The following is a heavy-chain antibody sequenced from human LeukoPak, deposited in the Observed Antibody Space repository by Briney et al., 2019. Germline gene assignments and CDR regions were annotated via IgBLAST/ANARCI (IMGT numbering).Heavy chain of an antibody. J-gene: IGHJ5*02. V-gene: IGHV1-2*02. CDR3: ASESCSSTSCYPFDP. Sequence: ASVKVSCKASGYTFTGYYMHWVRQAPGQGLEWMGWINPNSGGTNYAQKFQGRVTMTRDTSISTAYMELSRLRSDDTAVYYCASESCSSTSCYPFDPWGQGTLVTVSS. CDR2: INPNSGGT. CDR1: GYTFTGYY. D-gene: IGHD2-2*01.